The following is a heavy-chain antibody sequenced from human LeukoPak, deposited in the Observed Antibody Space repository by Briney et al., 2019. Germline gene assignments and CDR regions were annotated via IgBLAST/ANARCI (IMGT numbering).Heavy chain of an antibody. CDR1: GGSIKSNNW. V-gene: IGHV4-4*02. CDR2: IYHSGST. Sequence: SETLSLSCAVSGGSIKSNNWWCWVRQPPGKGLEWIGEIYHSGSTNYNPSPESRITMSVDTSKNQYSLELSSVIAADTAVYYCASYFVGNGGRGYWGQGALVTVSS. D-gene: IGHD3-10*02. CDR3: ASYFVGNGGRGY. J-gene: IGHJ4*02.